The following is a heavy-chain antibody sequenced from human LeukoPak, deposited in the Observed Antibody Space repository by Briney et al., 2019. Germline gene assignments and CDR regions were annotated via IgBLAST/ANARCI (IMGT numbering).Heavy chain of an antibody. V-gene: IGHV4-34*01. CDR2: INHSGST. Sequence: PGGSLRLSCAASGFTVSSNYMSWVRQPPGKGLEWIGEINHSGSTNYNPSLKSRVTISVDTSKNQFSLKLSSVTAADTAVYYCASATSGYSYDYWGQGTLVTVSS. CDR3: ASATSGYSYDY. D-gene: IGHD5-18*01. J-gene: IGHJ4*02. CDR1: GFTVSSNY.